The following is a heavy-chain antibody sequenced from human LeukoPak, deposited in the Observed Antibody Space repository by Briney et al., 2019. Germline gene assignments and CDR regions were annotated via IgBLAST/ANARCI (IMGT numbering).Heavy chain of an antibody. V-gene: IGHV5-51*01. J-gene: IGHJ3*02. Sequence: GESLKISCEASGYIFTNYWIGWVRQMSGGGLEWMDIIYPRNSDTRYSPSFQGQVTVSADKSVNTAYLQWSSLKASDTAMYYCARHPRSHYDNNPYYSHDAFDIWGQGTMVTVSS. D-gene: IGHD3-22*01. CDR3: ARHPRSHYDNNPYYSHDAFDI. CDR2: IYPRNSDT. CDR1: GYIFTNYW.